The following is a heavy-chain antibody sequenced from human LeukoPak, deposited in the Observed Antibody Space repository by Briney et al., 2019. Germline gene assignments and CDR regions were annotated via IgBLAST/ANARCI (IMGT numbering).Heavy chain of an antibody. CDR1: GGSFSGFY. CDR2: INHSGST. CDR3: ARGSVLAARPGDWFDP. J-gene: IGHJ5*02. D-gene: IGHD6-6*01. Sequence: SETLSLTCAVYGGSFSGFYWSWIRQPPGKGLEWIGEINHSGSTNYNPSLKSRVTISVDTSKNQFSLKLSSVTAADTAVYYCARGSVLAARPGDWFDPWGQGTLVTVSS. V-gene: IGHV4-34*01.